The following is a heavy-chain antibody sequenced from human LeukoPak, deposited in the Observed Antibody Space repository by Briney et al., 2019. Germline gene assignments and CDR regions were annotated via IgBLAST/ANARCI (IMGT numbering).Heavy chain of an antibody. CDR3: ATIAYCGGDCYKGNFDY. J-gene: IGHJ4*02. D-gene: IGHD2-21*02. CDR2: IYHSGST. V-gene: IGHV4-59*12. Sequence: SETLSFTCTVSGGSISTYYWSWIRQPPGKGLESIGYIYHSGSTKYNPSLKSRVTISVDTSKNQFSLKLSSVTAADTAVYYCATIAYCGGDCYKGNFDYWGQGTLVTVSS. CDR1: GGSISTYY.